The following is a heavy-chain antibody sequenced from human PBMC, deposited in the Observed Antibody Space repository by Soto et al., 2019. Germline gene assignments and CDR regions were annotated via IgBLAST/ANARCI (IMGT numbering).Heavy chain of an antibody. J-gene: IGHJ4*02. CDR2: ISWNSGSI. D-gene: IGHD3-3*01. V-gene: IGHV3-9*01. CDR3: ANQYYDFWSGSFDY. Sequence: GGSLRLSCAASGFTFDDYAMHWVRQAPGKGLEWVSGISWNSGSIGYADSVKGRFTISRDKAKNSLYLQMNSLRAEDTALYYCANQYYDFWSGSFDYWGQGTLVTVSS. CDR1: GFTFDDYA.